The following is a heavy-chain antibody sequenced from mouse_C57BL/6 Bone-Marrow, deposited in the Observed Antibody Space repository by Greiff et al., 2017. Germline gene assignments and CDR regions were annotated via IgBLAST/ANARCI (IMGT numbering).Heavy chain of an antibody. Sequence: VKQSHGKSLEWIGDINPNNGGTSYNQKFKGKATLTVDKSSSTAYMELRSLTSEDSAVYYCARSRYAMDYWGQGTSVTVSS. CDR2: INPNNGGT. J-gene: IGHJ4*01. V-gene: IGHV1-26*01. CDR3: ARSRYAMDY.